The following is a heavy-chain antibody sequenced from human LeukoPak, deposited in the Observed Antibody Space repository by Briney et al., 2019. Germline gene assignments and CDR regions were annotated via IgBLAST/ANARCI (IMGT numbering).Heavy chain of an antibody. J-gene: IGHJ5*02. Sequence: PSGTLSLTCAVSGGSISSSYWWSWVRQPPGKGLEWIGEVYHSGSTNYNPSLKSRVTISVDTSKNQFSLKLSSVTAADTAVYYCARSLHYYGSGLGFDPWGQGTLVTVSS. CDR3: ARSLHYYGSGLGFDP. D-gene: IGHD3-10*01. V-gene: IGHV4-4*02. CDR2: VYHSGST. CDR1: GGSISSSYW.